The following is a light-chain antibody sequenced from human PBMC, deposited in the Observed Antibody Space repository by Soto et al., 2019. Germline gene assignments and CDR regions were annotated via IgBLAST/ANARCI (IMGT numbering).Light chain of an antibody. CDR2: AAS. Sequence: DLQMTQSPSSLSASVGDRVTITCRASQGISNYLGWYQQKPGQVPKLLIYAASTLQSGVPSRFSGRGSGTEFTLTISSLQPEDVATYYCQKYNSAPRAFGPGTKVDIK. J-gene: IGKJ3*01. V-gene: IGKV1-27*01. CDR1: QGISNY. CDR3: QKYNSAPRA.